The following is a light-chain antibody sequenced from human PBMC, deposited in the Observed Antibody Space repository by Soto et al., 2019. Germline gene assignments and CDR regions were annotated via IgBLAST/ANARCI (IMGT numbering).Light chain of an antibody. Sequence: QSVLTQPPSASGSPGQSVAISCTGTSSDVGGYNYVSWYQQRPGKAPKLILYEVNTRPSGVPDRFSGSKSGNTASLTVSGLQAEDDGDYYCSSYAGRDTYVIFGGGTQLTVL. V-gene: IGLV2-8*01. CDR3: SSYAGRDTYVI. CDR2: EVN. CDR1: SSDVGGYNY. J-gene: IGLJ2*01.